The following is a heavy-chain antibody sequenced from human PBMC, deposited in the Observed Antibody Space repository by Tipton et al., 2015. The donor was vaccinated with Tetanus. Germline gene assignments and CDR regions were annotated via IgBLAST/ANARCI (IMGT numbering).Heavy chain of an antibody. D-gene: IGHD1-1*01. V-gene: IGHV4-61*08. Sequence: TLSLTCTVSGGSVRSGDYSWNWIRQPPGKGLEWLAYVSYSGGTNPNYSLNSRITISQDPSKNQFSQRLPSVTAADTAVYYCARANNELPKKGPLDSWGQESLVIVSS. CDR2: VSYSGGT. CDR1: GGSVRSGDYS. J-gene: IGHJ4*02. CDR3: ARANNELPKKGPLDS.